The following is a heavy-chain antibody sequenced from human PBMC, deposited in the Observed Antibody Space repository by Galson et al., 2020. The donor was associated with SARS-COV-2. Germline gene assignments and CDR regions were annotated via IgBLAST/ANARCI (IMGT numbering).Heavy chain of an antibody. D-gene: IGHD3-9*01. Sequence: GESLKISCAASGFTFSEFEVHWVRQAPGKGLEWVALMSHDGTYTYSADSVKGRFTISRDNSKSALYLQMNSLRAEDTAVYYCARVQYYDILTSDYYYHAMDVWGQGTTVTVSS. J-gene: IGHJ6*02. CDR2: MSHDGTYT. V-gene: IGHV3-30*04. CDR3: ARVQYYDILTSDYYYHAMDV. CDR1: GFTFSEFE.